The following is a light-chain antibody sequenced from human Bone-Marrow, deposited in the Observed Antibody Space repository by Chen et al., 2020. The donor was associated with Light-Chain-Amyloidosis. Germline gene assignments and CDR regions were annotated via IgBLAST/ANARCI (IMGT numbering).Light chain of an antibody. CDR3: QVWDRSSDRPV. J-gene: IGLJ3*02. Sequence: SYVLTQPSSVSVAPEQTATIACGGNNIGPTSVHWYQQTPGQAPLLVVYDDSDRPSGIPERLSGSNSGNTATLTISRVEAGDEADYYCQVWDRSSDRPVFGGGTKLTVL. V-gene: IGLV3-21*02. CDR1: NIGPTS. CDR2: DDS.